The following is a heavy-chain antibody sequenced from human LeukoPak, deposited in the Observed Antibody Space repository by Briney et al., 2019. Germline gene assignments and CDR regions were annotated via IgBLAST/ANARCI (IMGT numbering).Heavy chain of an antibody. CDR3: ARFNSSGWYTYYYYGMDV. CDR2: IYSGGST. Sequence: PGGSLRLSCAASGFTVSSNYMSWVRQAPGKGLEWVSVIYSGGSTYYADSVKGRSTISRDNSKNTLYLQMNSLRAEDTAVYYCARFNSSGWYTYYYYGMDVWGQGTTVTVSS. CDR1: GFTVSSNY. D-gene: IGHD6-19*01. V-gene: IGHV3-66*01. J-gene: IGHJ6*02.